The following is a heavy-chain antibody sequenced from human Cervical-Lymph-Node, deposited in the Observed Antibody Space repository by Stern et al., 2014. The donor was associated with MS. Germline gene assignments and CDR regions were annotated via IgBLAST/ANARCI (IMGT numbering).Heavy chain of an antibody. CDR1: GGSIISGGHL. V-gene: IGHV4-31*03. CDR3: ARNSPFDP. D-gene: IGHD2/OR15-2a*01. Sequence: VQLVESGPGLVKPSQTLSLTCSVSGGSIISGGHLWSWIRQPPGEGLEWIGYIHSTGSTYYNPSLRSRVAISLDPSQNLFSLSLTSVTAADTAVYYCARNSPFDPWGQGTLGTVS. CDR2: IHSTGST. J-gene: IGHJ5*02.